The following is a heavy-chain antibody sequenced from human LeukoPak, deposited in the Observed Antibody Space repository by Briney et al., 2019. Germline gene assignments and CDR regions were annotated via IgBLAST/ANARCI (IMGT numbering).Heavy chain of an antibody. V-gene: IGHV4-4*07. Sequence: SEXXSLTXTXSGGSISSYYWSWIRQPAGKGLEWIGRIYTSGSTNYNPSLKSRVTMSVDTSKNQFSLKLSSVAAADTAVYYCAREASGGNYRTFDYWGQGTLVTVSS. CDR3: AREASGGNYRTFDY. D-gene: IGHD1-26*01. CDR1: GGSISSYY. CDR2: IYTSGST. J-gene: IGHJ4*02.